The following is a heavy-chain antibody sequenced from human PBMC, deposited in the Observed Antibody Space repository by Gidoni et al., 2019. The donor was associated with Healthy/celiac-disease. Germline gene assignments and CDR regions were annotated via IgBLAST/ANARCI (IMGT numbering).Heavy chain of an antibody. D-gene: IGHD1-26*01. CDR2: ISWNSGSI. J-gene: IGHJ4*02. CDR1: GFPFDDYA. V-gene: IGHV3-9*01. CDR3: AKDIGDGDSGSYYGGDY. Sequence: EVQLVESGGGLVQPGRSLSLSCAASGFPFDDYAMHWVRQAPGKGLEWVSGISWNSGSIGYADSVKGRFTISRDNAKNSLYLQMNSLRAEDTALYYCAKDIGDGDSGSYYGGDYWGQGTLVTVSS.